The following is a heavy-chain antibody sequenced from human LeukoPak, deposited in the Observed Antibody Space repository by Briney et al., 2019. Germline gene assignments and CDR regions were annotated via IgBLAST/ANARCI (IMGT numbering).Heavy chain of an antibody. D-gene: IGHD4-11*01. J-gene: IGHJ5*02. CDR3: ARAETVVWFDP. CDR1: GGSISSGSYY. CDR2: IYTSGIT. V-gene: IGHV4-61*02. Sequence: SETLSLTCTVSGGSISSGSYYWSWIRQPAGKGLEWIGRIYTSGITKYNPSLNSRVTISVDRSKNQFSLTLSSVTAADTAVYYCARAETVVWFDPWGQGTLVTVTS.